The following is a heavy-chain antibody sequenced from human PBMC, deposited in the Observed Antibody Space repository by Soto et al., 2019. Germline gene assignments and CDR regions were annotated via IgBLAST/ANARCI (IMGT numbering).Heavy chain of an antibody. CDR1: GFTVSSNY. J-gene: IGHJ6*02. D-gene: IGHD2-15*01. CDR3: ARSRRRDCSGGSCYYYYGMDV. V-gene: IGHV3-53*01. CDR2: IYSGGST. Sequence: GGSLRLSCAASGFTVSSNYMSWVRQAPGKGLEWVSVIYSGGSTYYADSVKGRFTISRDNSKNTLYLQMNSLRAEDTAVYYCARSRRRDCSGGSCYYYYGMDVWGQGTTVTV.